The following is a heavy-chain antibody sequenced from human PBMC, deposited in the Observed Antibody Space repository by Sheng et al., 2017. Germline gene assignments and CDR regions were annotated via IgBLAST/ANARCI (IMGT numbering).Heavy chain of an antibody. J-gene: IGHJ4*02. CDR2: ISSSSSYI. D-gene: IGHD3-22*01. Sequence: EVQLVESGGGLVKPGGSLRLSCAASGFTFSSYSMNWVRQAPGKGLEWVSSISSSSSYIYYADSVKGRFTISRDNAKNSLYLQMNSLRAEDTAVYYCARGGYDKGYFDYWGQGTLVTVSS. CDR3: ARGGYDKGYFDY. CDR1: GFTFSSYS. V-gene: IGHV3-21*01.